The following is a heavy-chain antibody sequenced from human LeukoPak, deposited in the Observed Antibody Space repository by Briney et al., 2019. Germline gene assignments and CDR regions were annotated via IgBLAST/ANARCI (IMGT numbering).Heavy chain of an antibody. V-gene: IGHV3-23*01. D-gene: IGHD2-2*01. CDR2: ISGSCGST. CDR3: AKGSCSSTSCRIDF. Sequence: GGSLRLCCAAAGFTFSSYAMRWVRQAPGEVLEWVSAISGSCGSTYYADSVKGRFTISRDNSKNTLYLQMNSLRAADTAVYYCAKGSCSSTSCRIDFWGQGTLVTVSS. J-gene: IGHJ4*02. CDR1: GFTFSSYA.